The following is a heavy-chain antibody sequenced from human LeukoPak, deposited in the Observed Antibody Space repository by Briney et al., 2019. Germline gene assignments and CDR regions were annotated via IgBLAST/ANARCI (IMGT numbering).Heavy chain of an antibody. V-gene: IGHV3-48*03. J-gene: IGHJ5*02. D-gene: IGHD2-21*02. Sequence: GGSLRLSCAASGFTFSGFEMNWVRQAPGKGLEWVSYISSSGSTRYYADSVESRFTVSRDNAKNSLYLQMNSLRAEDTAVYYCARDPVNCGGDCYQAWGQGTLVTVSS. CDR2: ISSSGSTR. CDR1: GFTFSGFE. CDR3: ARDPVNCGGDCYQA.